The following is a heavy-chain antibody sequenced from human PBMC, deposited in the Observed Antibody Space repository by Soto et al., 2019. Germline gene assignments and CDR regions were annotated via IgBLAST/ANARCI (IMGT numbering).Heavy chain of an antibody. CDR2: IDSGGST. J-gene: IGHJ4*02. D-gene: IGHD5-12*01. V-gene: IGHV3-53*04. CDR1: GFTVSSKY. CDR3: AGSGYDVDY. Sequence: EVPLVESGGGLVQPGGSLRLSCAASGFTVSSKYMSLLRQAPGTGLEWVSVIDSGGSTYDADSVKCRFTISRHNSKHTHYLQMNIRGAEDTAVYYGAGSGYDVDYWGQGTLLTVS.